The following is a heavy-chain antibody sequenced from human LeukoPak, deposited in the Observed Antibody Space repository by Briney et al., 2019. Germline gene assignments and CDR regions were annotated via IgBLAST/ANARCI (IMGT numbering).Heavy chain of an antibody. CDR1: GYTLTELS. CDR3: ATGGIKMNYYGSGSYYDY. Sequence: ASVKVSCKVSGYTLTELSMHWVRQAPGKGLERMGGFDPEDGETIYAQKFQGRVTMTEDTSTDTAYMELSSLRSEDTAVYYCATGGIKMNYYGSGSYYDYWGQGTLVTVSS. V-gene: IGHV1-24*01. CDR2: FDPEDGET. J-gene: IGHJ4*02. D-gene: IGHD3-10*01.